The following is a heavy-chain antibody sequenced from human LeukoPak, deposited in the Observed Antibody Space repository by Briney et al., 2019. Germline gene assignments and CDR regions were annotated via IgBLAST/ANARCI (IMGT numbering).Heavy chain of an antibody. CDR3: ASTGYWGYYFDY. CDR2: INHSGST. D-gene: IGHD3-9*01. CDR1: GGSVTSYY. V-gene: IGHV4-34*01. J-gene: IGHJ4*02. Sequence: SETLSLTCTVSGGSVTSYYWSWIRQPPGKGLEWIGEINHSGSTNYNPSLKSRVTISVDTSKNQFSLKLSSVTAADTAVYYCASTGYWGYYFDYWGQGTLVTVSS.